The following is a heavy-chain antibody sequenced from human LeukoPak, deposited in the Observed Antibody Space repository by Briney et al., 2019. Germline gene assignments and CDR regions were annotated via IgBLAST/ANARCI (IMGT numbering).Heavy chain of an antibody. Sequence: GGSLRLSCAASGFTFSSYAMTWVRQAPGKGLEWVSSISGSGDYTYYADSVEGRFTISRDNSKNTLYLQMNSLRAEDTAVHYCAKVTVGSSGWYLGYWGQGTLVTVPS. CDR2: ISGSGDYT. CDR1: GFTFSSYA. V-gene: IGHV3-23*01. J-gene: IGHJ4*02. CDR3: AKVTVGSSGWYLGY. D-gene: IGHD6-19*01.